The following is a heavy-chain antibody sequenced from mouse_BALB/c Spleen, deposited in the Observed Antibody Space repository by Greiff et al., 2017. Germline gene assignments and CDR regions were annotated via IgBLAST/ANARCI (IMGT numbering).Heavy chain of an antibody. J-gene: IGHJ4*01. Sequence: EVQLVESGGGLVQPGGSMKLSCVASGFTFSNYWMNWVRQSPEKGLEWVAELRLKSNNYATHYAESVKGRFTISRDDSKSSVYLQMNNLRAEDTGIYYCTRPYRYGAMDYWGQGTSVTVSS. CDR1: GFTFSNYW. D-gene: IGHD2-14*01. CDR3: TRPYRYGAMDY. CDR2: LRLKSNNYAT. V-gene: IGHV6-6*02.